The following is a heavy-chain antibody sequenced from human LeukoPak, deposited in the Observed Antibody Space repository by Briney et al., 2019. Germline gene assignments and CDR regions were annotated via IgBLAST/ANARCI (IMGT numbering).Heavy chain of an antibody. CDR3: AKPSGSGVDY. Sequence: PGGSLRLSCAASGFTFSSYAMHWVRQAPGKGLEWVAVISYDGSNKYYADSVKGRFTITRDNSKNTLYLQMNSLRLEDMAVYYCAKPSGSGVDYWGRGTRVTVSS. CDR2: ISYDGSNK. CDR1: GFTFSSYA. D-gene: IGHD1-26*01. V-gene: IGHV3-30*04. J-gene: IGHJ4*02.